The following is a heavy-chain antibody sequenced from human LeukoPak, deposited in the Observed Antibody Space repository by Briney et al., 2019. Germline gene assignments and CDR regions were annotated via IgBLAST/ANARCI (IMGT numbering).Heavy chain of an antibody. V-gene: IGHV4-31*03. Sequence: PSETLSLTCTVSGGSISSGGYYWSWIRQHPGEGLEWLGYIYYSGSTYYNPSLKSRVTISVDTSKNQFSLKLSSVTAADTAVYYCARVGHRLQRWMEVDPWGQGTLVTVSS. J-gene: IGHJ5*02. CDR1: GGSISSGGYY. D-gene: IGHD4-23*01. CDR3: ARVGHRLQRWMEVDP. CDR2: IYYSGST.